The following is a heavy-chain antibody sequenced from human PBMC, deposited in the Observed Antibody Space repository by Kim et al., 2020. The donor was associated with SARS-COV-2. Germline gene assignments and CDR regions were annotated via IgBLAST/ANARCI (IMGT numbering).Heavy chain of an antibody. D-gene: IGHD4-4*01. J-gene: IGHJ6*02. Sequence: SLKSRVTISVDTSKNQFSLELSSVTAADTAVYYCARRSYRPVYYYYGMDVWGQGTTVTVSS. CDR3: ARRSYRPVYYYYGMDV. V-gene: IGHV4-34*01.